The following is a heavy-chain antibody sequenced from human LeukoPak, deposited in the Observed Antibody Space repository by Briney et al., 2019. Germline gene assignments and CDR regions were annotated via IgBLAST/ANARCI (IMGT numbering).Heavy chain of an antibody. D-gene: IGHD4-17*01. CDR1: GFTVSSNY. V-gene: IGHV3-66*01. J-gene: IGHJ6*03. CDR3: ARDRTVTYNYYYYYYMDV. Sequence: GGSLRLSCAASGFTVSSNYMSWVRQAPGKGLEWVSVIYSGGSTYYADSVKGRFTISRDNSKNTLYLQMNSLRAEDTAVYYCARDRTVTYNYYYYYYMDVWAKGPRSPSP. CDR2: IYSGGST.